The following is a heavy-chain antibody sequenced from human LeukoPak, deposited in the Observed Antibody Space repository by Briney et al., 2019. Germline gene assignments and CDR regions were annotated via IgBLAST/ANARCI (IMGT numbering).Heavy chain of an antibody. D-gene: IGHD1-26*01. J-gene: IGHJ6*03. CDR3: ARGRALPKRGRKNYYYMDV. CDR2: IIPIFGTA. CDR1: GGTFSSYA. V-gene: IGHV1-69*01. Sequence: SVKVSCKASGGTFSSYAISWVRQAPGQGLEWMGGIIPIFGTANYAQKFQGRVTITADESTSTAYMELSSLRSEDTAVYYCARGRALPKRGRKNYYYMDVWGKGTTVTVSS.